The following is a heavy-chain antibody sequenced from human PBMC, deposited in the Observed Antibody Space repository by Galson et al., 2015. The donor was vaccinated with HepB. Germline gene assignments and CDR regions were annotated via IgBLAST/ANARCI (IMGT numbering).Heavy chain of an antibody. CDR2: FDPEDGET. V-gene: IGHV1-24*01. Sequence: SVKVSCKVSGYTLTELSMHWVRQAPGKGLEWMGGFDPEDGETIYAQKFQGRVTMTEDTSTDTAYMELSSLRSEDTAVYYCATGDGIVGAIGAFDIWGHGTLVTVSS. CDR3: ATGDGIVGAIGAFDI. CDR1: GYTLTELS. D-gene: IGHD1-26*01. J-gene: IGHJ3*02.